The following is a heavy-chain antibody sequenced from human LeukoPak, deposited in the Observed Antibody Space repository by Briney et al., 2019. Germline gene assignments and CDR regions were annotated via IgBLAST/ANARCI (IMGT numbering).Heavy chain of an antibody. CDR3: ASPKAVAGQRFDY. CDR1: GFTLSTFG. Sequence: PGGSLRLSCAASGFTLSTFGMHWVRQAPGKGLEWVAVISYDGSNKHYADSVKGRVTISRDNSKNTLYLQMNSLRAEDTAVYYCASPKAVAGQRFDYWGQGTLVTVSS. D-gene: IGHD6-19*01. CDR2: ISYDGSNK. J-gene: IGHJ4*02. V-gene: IGHV3-30*03.